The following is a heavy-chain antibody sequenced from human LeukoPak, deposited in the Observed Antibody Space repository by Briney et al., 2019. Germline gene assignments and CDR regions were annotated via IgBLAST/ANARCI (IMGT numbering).Heavy chain of an antibody. Sequence: SETLSLTCTVSGGSISSYYWSWIRQPPGKGLEWIGYLFHSGTRRYNPSLKSRVTISADTTKNQFFLSLNSTTAADTAVYYCARRALTGDFVRFDYWGQGTLVTVSS. D-gene: IGHD7-27*01. CDR1: GGSISSYY. J-gene: IGHJ4*02. CDR3: ARRALTGDFVRFDY. CDR2: LFHSGTR. V-gene: IGHV4-59*08.